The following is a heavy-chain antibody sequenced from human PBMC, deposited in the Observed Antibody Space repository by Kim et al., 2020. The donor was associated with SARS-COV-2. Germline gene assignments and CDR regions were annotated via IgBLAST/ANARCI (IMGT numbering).Heavy chain of an antibody. Sequence: GGSLRLSCAASGFTFSSYSMNWVRQAPGKGLEWVSYISSSSSTIYYADSVKGRFTISRDNAKNSLYLQMNSLRDEDTAVYYCARGHDFWSGSVNDYWGQGTLVTVSS. CDR3: ARGHDFWSGSVNDY. V-gene: IGHV3-48*02. J-gene: IGHJ4*02. CDR2: ISSSSSTI. D-gene: IGHD3-3*01. CDR1: GFTFSSYS.